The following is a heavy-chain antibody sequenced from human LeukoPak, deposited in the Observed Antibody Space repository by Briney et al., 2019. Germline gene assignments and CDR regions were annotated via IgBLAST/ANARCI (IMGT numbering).Heavy chain of an antibody. Sequence: GRSLRLSCAASGFTFSSYAMHWVRQAPGKGLEWVAVISYDGSNKYYADSVKGRFTISRDNSKNTLYLQMNSLRAEDTAVYYCARAPKKSYGSFDYWGQGALVTVSS. CDR1: GFTFSSYA. CDR2: ISYDGSNK. V-gene: IGHV3-30*04. J-gene: IGHJ4*02. CDR3: ARAPKKSYGSFDY. D-gene: IGHD5-18*01.